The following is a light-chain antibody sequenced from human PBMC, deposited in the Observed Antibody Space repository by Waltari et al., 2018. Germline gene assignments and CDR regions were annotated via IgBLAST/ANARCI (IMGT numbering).Light chain of an antibody. CDR1: SSDLGSYNY. J-gene: IGLJ2*01. V-gene: IGLV2-14*03. Sequence: SALTQPASVSGSPGQSITISCTGTSSDLGSYNYVSWYQQHPGKAPKLMIYDVSYRPSGVSNRFSGSKSGNTASLTISGLQAEDEADYYCSSYITTNTLELFGGGTSLTVL. CDR3: SSYITTNTLEL. CDR2: DVS.